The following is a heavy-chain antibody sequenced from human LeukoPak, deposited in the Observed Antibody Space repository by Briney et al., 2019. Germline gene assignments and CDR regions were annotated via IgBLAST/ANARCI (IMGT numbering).Heavy chain of an antibody. CDR3: AKDRRAGSYDY. CDR1: GFTFSRNG. Sequence: GGSLRLSCAASGFTFSRNGMTWVRQAPGKGLEWVSAISGSGGNTYYADSVKGRFTISRDNSRNTLYLQMNSLRAEDTAVYYCAKDRRAGSYDYWGQGTLVTVSS. J-gene: IGHJ4*02. D-gene: IGHD3-10*01. CDR2: ISGSGGNT. V-gene: IGHV3-23*01.